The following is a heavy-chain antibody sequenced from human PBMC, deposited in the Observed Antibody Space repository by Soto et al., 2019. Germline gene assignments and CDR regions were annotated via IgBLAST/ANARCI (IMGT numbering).Heavy chain of an antibody. Sequence: ASVKVSCKTSGYTFSTYATHWVRQAPGQRLEWMGWINTGNGNTKHSQKFQGRVTITRDTSASTDYMELSSLRSEDTAVYYRARDSGAYFDYWGQGTLVTVSS. CDR2: INTGNGNT. J-gene: IGHJ4*02. CDR1: GYTFSTYA. CDR3: ARDSGAYFDY. D-gene: IGHD3-10*01. V-gene: IGHV1-3*04.